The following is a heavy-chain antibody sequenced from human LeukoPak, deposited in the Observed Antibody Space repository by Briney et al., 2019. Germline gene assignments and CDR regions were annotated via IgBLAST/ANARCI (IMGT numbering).Heavy chain of an antibody. CDR1: GFTFRNYG. J-gene: IGHJ4*02. Sequence: GGSLRLSCAASGFTFRNYGMSWVRQAPGKGLEWVSAISGSGGGTYYADSVKGRFTISRDNSKNTLYMQMNSLRAEDTAIYYCAKGTPEHNFGSIDYWGQGTLVTVSS. D-gene: IGHD3-10*01. CDR2: ISGSGGGT. V-gene: IGHV3-23*01. CDR3: AKGTPEHNFGSIDY.